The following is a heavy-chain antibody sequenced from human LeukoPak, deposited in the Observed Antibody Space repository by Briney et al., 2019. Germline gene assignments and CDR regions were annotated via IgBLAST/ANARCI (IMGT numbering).Heavy chain of an antibody. D-gene: IGHD4-17*01. Sequence: GGSLRLSCTGSGFTFSSYGMHWVRQAPGKGLEWVATISYTGSNEFYVESVKGRFTISRDNSKNTVYLQMSSLRAEDTAVYYCAKETTVTTFWGQGTLVTVSS. V-gene: IGHV3-30*18. CDR2: ISYTGSNE. CDR3: AKETTVTTF. J-gene: IGHJ4*02. CDR1: GFTFSSYG.